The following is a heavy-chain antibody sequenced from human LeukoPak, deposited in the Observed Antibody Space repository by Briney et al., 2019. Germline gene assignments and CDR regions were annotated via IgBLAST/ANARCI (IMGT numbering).Heavy chain of an antibody. D-gene: IGHD6-19*01. V-gene: IGHV3-21*01. CDR1: GFTFSSYS. J-gene: IGHJ5*02. CDR2: ISSSSSYI. CDR3: ARDLTVSGWTSHNWFDP. Sequence: GRSLRLSCAASGFTFSSYSMNWVRQAPGKGLEWVSSISSSSSYIYYADSVKGRFTISRDNAKNSLYLQMSSLRAEDTAVYYCARDLTVSGWTSHNWFDPWGQGTLVTVSS.